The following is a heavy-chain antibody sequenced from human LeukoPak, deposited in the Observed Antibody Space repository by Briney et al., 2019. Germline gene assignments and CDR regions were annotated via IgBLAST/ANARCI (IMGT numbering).Heavy chain of an antibody. Sequence: GGSLRLSCAASGFTFSSYAMSWVRQAPGKGLEWVSAINGSGDSTYYADSVKGRFTISRDYSKNTLYLQMNSLRAEDTAVYYCAKGREAPWYTSGWYDYWGQGTLVTVSS. CDR3: AKGREAPWYTSGWYDY. CDR2: INGSGDST. CDR1: GFTFSSYA. V-gene: IGHV3-23*01. J-gene: IGHJ4*02. D-gene: IGHD6-19*01.